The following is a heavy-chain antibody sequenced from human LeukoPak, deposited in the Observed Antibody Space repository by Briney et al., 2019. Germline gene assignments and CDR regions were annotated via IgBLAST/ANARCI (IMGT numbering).Heavy chain of an antibody. J-gene: IGHJ4*02. CDR1: GFTFGSYS. D-gene: IGHD3-22*01. V-gene: IGHV3-21*01. CDR3: ARVRLEYYYDSSGTSDY. Sequence: PGGSLRLSCAASGFTFGSYSMNWVRQAPGKGLEWVSSISSSSSYIYYADSVKGRFTISRDNAKNSLYLQMNSLRAEDTAVYYCARVRLEYYYDSSGTSDYWGQGTLVTVSS. CDR2: ISSSSSYI.